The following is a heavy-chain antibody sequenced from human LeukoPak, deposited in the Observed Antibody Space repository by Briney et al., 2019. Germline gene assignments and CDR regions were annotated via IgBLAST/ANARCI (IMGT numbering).Heavy chain of an antibody. CDR1: GYTFTSYD. J-gene: IGHJ6*03. CDR3: ARYAAGGYDFWSGYPNYYCYYYMDV. CDR2: MNPNSGNP. Sequence: ASVKVSCKASGYTFTSYDINWVRQATGQGLEWMGWMNPNSGNPGYAQKFQGRVTMTRNNSISTAYMELSSLRSEDTAVYYCARYAAGGYDFWSGYPNYYCYYYMDVWGKGTTVTVSS. V-gene: IGHV1-8*01. D-gene: IGHD3-3*01.